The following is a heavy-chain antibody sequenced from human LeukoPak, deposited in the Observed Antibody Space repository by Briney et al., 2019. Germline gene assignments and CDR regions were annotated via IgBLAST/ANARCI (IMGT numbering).Heavy chain of an antibody. V-gene: IGHV4-39*07. D-gene: IGHD6-13*01. J-gene: IGHJ6*02. CDR3: ASVGRSSSWTGYYYGMDV. Sequence: SETLSLTCTVSGGSISSSSYYWGWIRQPPGKGLEWIGGIYYSGSTHYNPSLKSRVTISVDTSKNQFSLKLSSVTAADTAVYYCASVGRSSSWTGYYYGMDVWGQGTTVTVSS. CDR2: IYYSGST. CDR1: GGSISSSSYY.